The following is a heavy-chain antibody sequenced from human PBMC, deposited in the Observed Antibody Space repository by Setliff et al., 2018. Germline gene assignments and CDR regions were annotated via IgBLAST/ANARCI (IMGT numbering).Heavy chain of an antibody. J-gene: IGHJ3*02. CDR3: ARDPLTTNRRRAFDI. D-gene: IGHD4-17*01. V-gene: IGHV4-31*03. CDR2: IYYSGNT. Sequence: KSSETLSLTCTVSGGSISSGGYYWSWIRQHPGKGLEWIGYIYYSGNTYYNPSLKSRVTISVDTSKNQFSLKLSSVTAADTAVYYCARDPLTTNRRRAFDIWGQGTMVTVS. CDR1: GGSISSGGYY.